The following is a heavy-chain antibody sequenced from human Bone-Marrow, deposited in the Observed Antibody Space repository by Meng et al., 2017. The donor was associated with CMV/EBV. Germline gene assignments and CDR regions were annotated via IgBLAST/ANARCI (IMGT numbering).Heavy chain of an antibody. J-gene: IGHJ6*02. CDR2: INSDGSST. V-gene: IGHV3-74*01. CDR3: AKDVTMIADYGMDV. CDR1: GFTFSSYW. D-gene: IGHD3-22*01. Sequence: SCKASGFTFSSYWMHWVRQAPGKGLVWVSRINSDGSSTSYADSVKGRFTISRDNAKNSLYLQMNSLRAEDTALYYCAKDVTMIADYGMDVWGQGTTVTVSS.